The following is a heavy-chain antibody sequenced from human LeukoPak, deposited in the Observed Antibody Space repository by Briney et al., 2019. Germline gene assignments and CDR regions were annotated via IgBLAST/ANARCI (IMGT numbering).Heavy chain of an antibody. CDR3: VKSSSGWYMGVGDY. J-gene: IGHJ4*02. CDR1: GFMFNDYY. D-gene: IGHD6-19*01. V-gene: IGHV3-64D*06. CDR2: ISSNGGST. Sequence: GGSLRLSCVTSGFMFNDYYMSWIRQAPGKGLEYVSAISSNGGSTYFADSVKGRFTISRDSSKNTLYLQMSSLRAEDTAVYYCVKSSSGWYMGVGDYWGQGTLVTVSS.